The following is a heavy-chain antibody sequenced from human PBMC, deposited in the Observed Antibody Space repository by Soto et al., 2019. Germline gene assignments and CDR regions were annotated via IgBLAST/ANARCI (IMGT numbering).Heavy chain of an antibody. CDR2: IYSGGST. D-gene: IGHD2-15*01. V-gene: IGHV3-53*02. CDR3: ARGYPTGGNGLDV. J-gene: IGHJ6*02. Sequence: EVQLVETGGGLIQPGGSLRLSCAASGFTVSDNYMNWVRQAPGKGMEWVSVIYSGGSTYYTDSVKGRFTISRYNSKNTLYLPMNSLRAEDTAVYYCARGYPTGGNGLDVWGQGTTVTVSS. CDR1: GFTVSDNY.